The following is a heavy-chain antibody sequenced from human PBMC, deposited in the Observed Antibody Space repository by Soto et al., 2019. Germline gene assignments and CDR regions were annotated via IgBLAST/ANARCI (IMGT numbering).Heavy chain of an antibody. CDR2: ISYDGSNK. CDR1: GFTFSTYA. J-gene: IGHJ3*01. V-gene: IGHV3-30-3*01. Sequence: QVQLVESGGGVVQPGRSLRLSCAASGFTFSTYAMHWVRQAPGKGLEWVAVISYDGSNKYYADSVKGRFTISRDNSKNTLYLQMNSLRAEETAVYYCATFGAWGQGTMVTVSS. CDR3: ATFGA.